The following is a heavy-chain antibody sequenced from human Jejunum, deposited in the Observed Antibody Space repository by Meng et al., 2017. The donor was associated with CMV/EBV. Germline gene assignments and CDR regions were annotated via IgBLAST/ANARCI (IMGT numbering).Heavy chain of an antibody. J-gene: IGHJ4*02. D-gene: IGHD5-12*01. Sequence: EVHLVESGGGLVKPGESLKISCVASGFSFNTYSMNWVREAPGKGLEWPSSISGSDNYIFYADSAKGRFTISRDNAKNSLYLQINSLRVDDTAVYYCARDKDVDPILGLRAFDSWGQGPLVTVSS. CDR2: ISGSDNYI. V-gene: IGHV3-21*01. CDR1: GFSFNTYS. CDR3: ARDKDVDPILGLRAFDS.